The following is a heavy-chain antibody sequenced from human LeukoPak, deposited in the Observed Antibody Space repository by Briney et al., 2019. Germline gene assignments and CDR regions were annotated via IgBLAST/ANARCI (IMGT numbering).Heavy chain of an antibody. J-gene: IGHJ4*02. D-gene: IGHD3-9*01. V-gene: IGHV1-69*04. CDR2: IIPILGIA. Sequence: ASVKVSCKASGGTFSSYAISWVRQAPGQGLEWMGRIIPILGIANYAQKFQGRVTITADKSTSTAYMELSSLRSEDTAVYYCARNHYDILTGSLKLFWGQGTLVTVSS. CDR3: ARNHYDILTGSLKLF. CDR1: GGTFSSYA.